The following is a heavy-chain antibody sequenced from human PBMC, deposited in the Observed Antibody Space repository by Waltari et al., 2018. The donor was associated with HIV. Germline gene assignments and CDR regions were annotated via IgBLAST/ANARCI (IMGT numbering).Heavy chain of an antibody. V-gene: IGHV3-15*01. CDR1: GFTLRNAW. D-gene: IGHD6-13*01. CDR3: TTGSWYPFDVFDI. Sequence: EVQLVESGGGLVKPGGCLSLSCGALGFTLRNAWMSWVRQAPGKGLEGVGRIKSKTDGGTTDYAAPVKGRFTISRDDSKNTLYLQMNSLKTEDTAVYYCTTGSWYPFDVFDIWGQGTMVTVSS. J-gene: IGHJ3*02. CDR2: IKSKTDGGTT.